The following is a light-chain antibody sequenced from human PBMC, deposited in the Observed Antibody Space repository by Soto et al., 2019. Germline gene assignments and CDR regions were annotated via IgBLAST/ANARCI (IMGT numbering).Light chain of an antibody. CDR2: EVS. Sequence: DIQVTQSPSSLSAFVGDRVTIACQASQDISKYLNWYQQKPGKAPNLLIYEVSNLETGVPSRFSGSGSGTDFNLTISSLQPEDIATYFCQHCDIPPFTFGLGTKLEIK. CDR3: QHCDIPPFT. V-gene: IGKV1-33*01. J-gene: IGKJ2*01. CDR1: QDISKY.